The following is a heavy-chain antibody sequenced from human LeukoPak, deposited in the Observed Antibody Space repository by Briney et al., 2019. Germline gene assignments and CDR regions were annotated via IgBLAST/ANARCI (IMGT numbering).Heavy chain of an antibody. Sequence: GGSLRLSCAASGFTFSNYAMRWVRQAPGKGLEWVSGISGSGDSTYYADSVKGRFTISRDNSKNTLYLQMNSLRAEDAAVYFCAKAPVTSCRGAYCYPFDSWGQGTLVTVSS. J-gene: IGHJ4*02. D-gene: IGHD2-21*01. CDR3: AKAPVTSCRGAYCYPFDS. V-gene: IGHV3-23*01. CDR1: GFTFSNYA. CDR2: ISGSGDST.